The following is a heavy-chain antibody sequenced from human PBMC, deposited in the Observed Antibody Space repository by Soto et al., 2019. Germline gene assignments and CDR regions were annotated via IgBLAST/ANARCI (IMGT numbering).Heavy chain of an antibody. D-gene: IGHD3-16*01. J-gene: IGHJ4*02. CDR1: GFTFSSYG. CDR2: ISYDGSNK. V-gene: IGHV3-30*18. CDR3: AKDRGNLVGVPDY. Sequence: GGSLRLSCAASGFTFSSYGMHWVRQAPGKGLEWVAVISYDGSNKYYADSVKGRFTISRDNSKNTLYLQMNSLRAEDTAVYYCAKDRGNLVGVPDYWGQGTLVTVSS.